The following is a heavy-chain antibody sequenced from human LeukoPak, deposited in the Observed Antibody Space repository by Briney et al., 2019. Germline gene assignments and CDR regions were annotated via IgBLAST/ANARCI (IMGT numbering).Heavy chain of an antibody. CDR2: ISSSGSTI. CDR3: ARVEGLSQWELEAIDY. D-gene: IGHD1-26*01. CDR1: GFTFSDYY. V-gene: IGHV3-11*01. Sequence: GGSLRLSCAASGFTFSDYYMSWIRQAPGKGLEGVSYISSSGSTIYYADSVKGRFTISRDNAKNSLYLQMNSLRAEDTAVYYCARVEGLSQWELEAIDYWGQGTLVTVSS. J-gene: IGHJ4*02.